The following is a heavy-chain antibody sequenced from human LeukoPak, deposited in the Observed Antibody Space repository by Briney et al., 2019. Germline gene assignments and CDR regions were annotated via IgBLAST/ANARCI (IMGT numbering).Heavy chain of an antibody. CDR1: GFTFSSYG. J-gene: IGHJ4*02. D-gene: IGHD3-22*01. CDR3: ARDPRAYYDTSGYTFDS. V-gene: IGHV3-33*01. Sequence: PGRSLRLSCAASGFTFSSYGMHWVRQAPGKGLEWVAFIWYDGINKYYADSVKGRFTISRDNSKNTLYLQMNSLRAEDTAVYYCARDPRAYYDTSGYTFDSWDQGTLVSDSS. CDR2: IWYDGINK.